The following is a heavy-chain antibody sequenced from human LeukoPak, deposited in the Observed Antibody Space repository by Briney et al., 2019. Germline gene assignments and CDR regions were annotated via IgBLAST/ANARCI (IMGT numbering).Heavy chain of an antibody. J-gene: IGHJ4*02. CDR2: ISSSSSTI. V-gene: IGHV3-48*01. Sequence: GGSLRLSCAASGFTFSSYSMNWVRQAPGKGLEWVSYISSSSSTIYYADSVKGRFTISRDNAKNSLYLQMNSLRAEDTAVYYCARDGPISSGRDYFDYWGQGTLVTVSS. CDR1: GFTFSSYS. D-gene: IGHD6-19*01. CDR3: ARDGPISSGRDYFDY.